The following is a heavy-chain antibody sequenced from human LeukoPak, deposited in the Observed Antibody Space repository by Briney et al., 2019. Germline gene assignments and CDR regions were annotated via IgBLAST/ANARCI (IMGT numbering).Heavy chain of an antibody. CDR1: GYTFTSYY. V-gene: IGHV1-46*01. D-gene: IGHD1-26*01. J-gene: IGHJ4*02. Sequence: GASVKVSCKASGYTFTSYYMHWVPQAPGQGLEWMGIINPSGGSTSYAQKFQGRVTMTRDTSTSTVYMELSSLRSEDTAVYYCARDVGARAFDYWGQGTLVTVSS. CDR2: INPSGGST. CDR3: ARDVGARAFDY.